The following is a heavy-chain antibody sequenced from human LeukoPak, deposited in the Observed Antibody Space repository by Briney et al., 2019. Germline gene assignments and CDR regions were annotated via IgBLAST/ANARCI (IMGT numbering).Heavy chain of an antibody. Sequence: GGSLRLSWAASGFTFSSDSMNSVRQAPGRGLEWVSSISSSSSYIYYADSVKGRFTISRDNAKNSLYLQMNSLRAEDTAVYYCARDQGVTASNFDYWGQGTLVTVSS. J-gene: IGHJ4*02. CDR2: ISSSSSYI. V-gene: IGHV3-21*01. CDR1: GFTFSSDS. CDR3: ARDQGVTASNFDY. D-gene: IGHD2-21*02.